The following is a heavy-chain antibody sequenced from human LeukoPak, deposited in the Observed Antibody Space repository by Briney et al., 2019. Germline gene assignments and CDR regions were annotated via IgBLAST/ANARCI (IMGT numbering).Heavy chain of an antibody. J-gene: IGHJ4*02. V-gene: IGHV3-11*04. D-gene: IGHD3-22*01. CDR2: ISASGAVP. CDR3: ARSLIVASEDY. CDR1: GFRFDSVY. Sequence: GGSLRLSCAASGFRFDSVYMGWIRQVQGKGLEYIAFISASGAVPYYAESVKGGFTISRDNAKNSVSLQMNSLSADDTAVYYCARSLIVASEDYWGQGTLVTVSS.